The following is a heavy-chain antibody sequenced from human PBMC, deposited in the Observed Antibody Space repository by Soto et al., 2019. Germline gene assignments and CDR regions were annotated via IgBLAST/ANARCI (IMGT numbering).Heavy chain of an antibody. CDR2: INPNSGGT. J-gene: IGHJ4*02. Sequence: ASVKVSCKASGYTFTGYYMHWVRQAPGQGLEWMGWINPNSGGTNYAQKFQGRVTMTRDTSISAAYMELSRLRSDDTAVYYCARVIQGGYSYGCVDYWGQGTLVTVSS. CDR3: ARVIQGGYSYGCVDY. CDR1: GYTFTGYY. D-gene: IGHD5-18*01. V-gene: IGHV1-2*02.